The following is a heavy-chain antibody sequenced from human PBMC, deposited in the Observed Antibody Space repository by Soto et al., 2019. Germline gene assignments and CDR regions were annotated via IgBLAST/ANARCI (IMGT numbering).Heavy chain of an antibody. CDR2: INAGNGNT. V-gene: IGHV1-3*01. D-gene: IGHD3-3*01. Sequence: ASVKVSCKASGYTFTSYAMHWVRQAPGQRLEWMGWINAGNGNTKYSQKFQGRVTITRDTSASTAYMELSSLRSEDTAVYYCARDHDFWSGYATSWFDPWGQGTLVTVSS. CDR3: ARDHDFWSGYATSWFDP. J-gene: IGHJ5*02. CDR1: GYTFTSYA.